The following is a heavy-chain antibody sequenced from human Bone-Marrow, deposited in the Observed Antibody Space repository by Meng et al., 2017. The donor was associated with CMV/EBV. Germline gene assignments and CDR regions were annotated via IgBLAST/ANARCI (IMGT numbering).Heavy chain of an antibody. CDR2: IWYDGSNK. V-gene: IGHV3-33*06. Sequence: GESLKISCAASGFTFSSYGMHWVRQAPSKGLEWVAVIWYDGSNKYYADSVKGRFTISRDNSKNTLYLQMNSLRAEDTAVYYCAKDGRYCSSTSCFDTQYYFDYWGQGTLVTVSS. CDR3: AKDGRYCSSTSCFDTQYYFDY. CDR1: GFTFSSYG. D-gene: IGHD2-2*01. J-gene: IGHJ4*02.